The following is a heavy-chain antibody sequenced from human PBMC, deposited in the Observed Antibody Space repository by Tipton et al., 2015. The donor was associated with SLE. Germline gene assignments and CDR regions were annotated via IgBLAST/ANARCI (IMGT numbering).Heavy chain of an antibody. J-gene: IGHJ5*01. V-gene: IGHV4-61*02. Sequence: LRLSCSVSGGSSSSTSYYCNWIRQPAGKGLEWVGRVYTTGVTNYNPSLKSRVTMSVDTSKKQFSLRLTSVTAADTAVYYCAKGRDTWIYGWLDSWGPGTLVTVSS. CDR3: AKGRDTWIYGWLDS. CDR1: GGSSSSTSYY. D-gene: IGHD1-7*01. CDR2: VYTTGVT.